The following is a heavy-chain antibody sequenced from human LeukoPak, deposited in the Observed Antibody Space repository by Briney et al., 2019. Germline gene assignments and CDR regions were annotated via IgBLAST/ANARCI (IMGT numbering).Heavy chain of an antibody. CDR2: IIPIFGTA. J-gene: IGHJ3*02. CDR3: ARDRQNNYAFDI. Sequence: GASVKFSCKASGGTFSSYAISWGRQAPGQGLKWMGGIIPIFGTANYAQKFQGRVTITADKSTSTAYMELSSLRSEDTAVYYCARDRQNNYAFDIWGQGTMVTVSS. CDR1: GGTFSSYA. D-gene: IGHD1-1*01. V-gene: IGHV1-69*06.